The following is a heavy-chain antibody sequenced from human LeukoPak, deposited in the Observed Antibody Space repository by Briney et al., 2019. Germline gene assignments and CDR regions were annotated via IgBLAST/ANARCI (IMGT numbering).Heavy chain of an antibody. CDR1: GYTFTSYW. V-gene: IGHV5-51*01. CDR2: IYPGDSDT. CDR3: ARLGGRDGYNWGDFDY. D-gene: IGHD5-24*01. J-gene: IGHJ4*02. Sequence: GESLKISCEGSGYTFTSYWIGWVRQMPGKGLEWMGIIYPGDSDTRYSPSFQGQVTISADKSISTAYLQWSSLKASDTAMYYCARLGGRDGYNWGDFDYWGQGTLVTVSS.